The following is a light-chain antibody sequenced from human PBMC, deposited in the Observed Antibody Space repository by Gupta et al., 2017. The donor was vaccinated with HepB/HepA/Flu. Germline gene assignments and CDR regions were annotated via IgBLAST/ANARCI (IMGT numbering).Light chain of an antibody. CDR1: SSNIGVNT. Sequence: QSVLTQPPSVSGTPGQRVSVSCSGSSSNIGVNTVNWYQQLPGAAPKLLIYTTTKRPSGVPDRFSASKSGTSASLAISGLQSEDEADYYCAAWDDSRNGEVFGGGTKLTVL. V-gene: IGLV1-44*01. J-gene: IGLJ2*01. CDR3: AAWDDSRNGEV. CDR2: TTT.